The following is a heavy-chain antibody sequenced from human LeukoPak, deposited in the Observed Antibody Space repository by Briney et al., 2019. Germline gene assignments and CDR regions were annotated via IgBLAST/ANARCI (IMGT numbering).Heavy chain of an antibody. D-gene: IGHD3-22*01. CDR1: GGSISSSNW. V-gene: IGHV4-4*02. CDR3: ARVLSGSNFDY. J-gene: IGHJ4*02. CDR2: IFHSGST. Sequence: PSETLSLTCAVSGGSISSSNWWTWVRQPPGKGLEWIGEIFHSGSTNYIPSLKSRVIISVDKSKNQFSLRLSSVTAADTAVYYCARVLSGSNFDYWGQGTLVTVSS.